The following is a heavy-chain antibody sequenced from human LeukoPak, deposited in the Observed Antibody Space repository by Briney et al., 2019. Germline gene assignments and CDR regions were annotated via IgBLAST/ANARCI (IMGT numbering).Heavy chain of an antibody. J-gene: IGHJ3*02. V-gene: IGHV4-39*07. CDR1: GGSISSSSYY. D-gene: IGHD3-22*01. Sequence: SETLSLTCTVSGGSISSSSYYWGWIRQPPGKGLEWIGSIYYSGSTYYNPSLKSRVTISVDTSKNQFSLKLSSVTAADTAVYYCDFGYYDSSGYIAFDIWGQGTMVTVSS. CDR3: DFGYYDSSGYIAFDI. CDR2: IYYSGST.